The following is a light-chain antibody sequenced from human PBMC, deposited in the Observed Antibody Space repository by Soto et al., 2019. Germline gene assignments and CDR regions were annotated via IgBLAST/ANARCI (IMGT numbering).Light chain of an antibody. J-gene: IGLJ2*01. CDR1: SSDVGSYNR. CDR3: SSSTSSSTVV. CDR2: EVS. V-gene: IGLV2-18*02. Sequence: QSVLTQPPSVSGSPGQSVTISCTGTSSDVGSYNRVSWYQQPPGTAPKLMIYEVSNRPSGVPDRFSGSKSGNTASLTISGLQDEGEDDYYCSSSTSSSTVVFGGGTKLTVL.